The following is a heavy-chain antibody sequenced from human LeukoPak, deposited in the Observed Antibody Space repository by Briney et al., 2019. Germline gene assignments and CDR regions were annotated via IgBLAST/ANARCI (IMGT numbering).Heavy chain of an antibody. CDR3: ARAGVQHYYGSGTPHEIYYYYMDV. D-gene: IGHD3-10*01. V-gene: IGHV1-18*01. J-gene: IGHJ6*03. Sequence: ASVKLSCKTSGYTFTSYGISWVRQAPGQGLEWMGWISANNGNTNNAPNLQDRITITTDTSTNTSHMEQKSLRSDDTAIYYCARAGVQHYYGSGTPHEIYYYYMDVWDKGTTVTISS. CDR2: ISANNGNT. CDR1: GYTFTSYG.